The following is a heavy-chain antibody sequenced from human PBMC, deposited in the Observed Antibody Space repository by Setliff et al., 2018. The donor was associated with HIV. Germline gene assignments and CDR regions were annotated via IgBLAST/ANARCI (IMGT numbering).Heavy chain of an antibody. J-gene: IGHJ4*02. CDR1: GFTFDEYA. V-gene: IGHV3-9*01. D-gene: IGHD5-12*01. CDR2: IGWNGVSI. CDR3: AKDGWGYDYVGAYYFDY. Sequence: GGSLRLSCVASGFTFDEYALHWVRQVPGKGLEWVSSIGWNGVSIAYADSVKGRFTISRDNAQNSLYLQMNSLTTEDTGLYYCAKDGWGYDYVGAYYFDYWGQGTPVTVSS.